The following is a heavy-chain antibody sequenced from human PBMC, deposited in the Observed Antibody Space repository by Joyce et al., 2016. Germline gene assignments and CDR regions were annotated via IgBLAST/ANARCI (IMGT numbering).Heavy chain of an antibody. D-gene: IGHD3-22*01. CDR1: GYNFTSYW. J-gene: IGHJ2*01. V-gene: IGHV5-51*01. CDR3: ARPSSSGYYSDWHFDL. Sequence: EVQLVQSGAEVKKPGESLKISCQCSGYNFTSYWIGWVRQMPGKGLEWMGSIYPGDSDTRYSPSCQGKVTISADKSINTAYVQWSSLKASDTAVYYCARPSSSGYYSDWHFDLWGRGTLVTVSS. CDR2: IYPGDSDT.